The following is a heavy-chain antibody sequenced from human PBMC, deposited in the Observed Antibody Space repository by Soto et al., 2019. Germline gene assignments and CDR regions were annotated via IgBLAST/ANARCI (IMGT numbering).Heavy chain of an antibody. Sequence: GGSLRLSCAASGFTFSSYSMNWVRQAPGKGLGWVSFISGFSSHIYYADSVKGRFTISRDNAKNSLFLQMESLRAEDTAVYYCARDLSSGWYLGYWGQGTLVTVSS. CDR2: ISGFSSHI. CDR1: GFTFSSYS. D-gene: IGHD6-19*01. V-gene: IGHV3-21*01. CDR3: ARDLSSGWYLGY. J-gene: IGHJ4*02.